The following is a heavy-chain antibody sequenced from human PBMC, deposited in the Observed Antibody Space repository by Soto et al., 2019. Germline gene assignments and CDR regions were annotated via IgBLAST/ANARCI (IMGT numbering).Heavy chain of an antibody. CDR2: VYYSGST. D-gene: IGHD6-13*01. V-gene: IGHV4-30-4*02. CDR1: RGPISSGHYY. Sequence: SETLSLTCTLLRGPISSGHYYWCCISQPPGKGLEWIGYVYYSGSTYYSPSLKSRVTISVDTSKNQYSLTLSSVTAADAAVYYCARRSPVGTDVCGQESTV. CDR3: ARRSPVGTDV. J-gene: IGHJ6*02.